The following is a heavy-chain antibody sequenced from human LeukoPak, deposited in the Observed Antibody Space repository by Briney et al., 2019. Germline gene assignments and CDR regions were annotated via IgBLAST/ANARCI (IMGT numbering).Heavy chain of an antibody. CDR2: IYYSGST. D-gene: IGHD3-16*01. CDR1: PGSMSSYY. CDR3: ARGGGWFDP. V-gene: IGHV4-59*01. Sequence: SETLSLTCTVSPGSMSSYYWSWIRQPPGKGLEWIGSIYYSGSTNYNPSLKSRVIISVDTSKNQFSLRVSSVTAADTAVYYCARGGGWFDPWGQGTLVTVSS. J-gene: IGHJ5*02.